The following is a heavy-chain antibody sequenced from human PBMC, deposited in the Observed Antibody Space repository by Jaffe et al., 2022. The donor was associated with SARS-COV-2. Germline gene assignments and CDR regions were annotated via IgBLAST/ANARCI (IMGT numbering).Heavy chain of an antibody. CDR2: IYYSGST. D-gene: IGHD2-8*01. CDR3: ARVTVLMVYARGAFDI. CDR1: GGSISSGGYY. V-gene: IGHV4-31*03. J-gene: IGHJ3*02. Sequence: QVQLQESGPGLVKPSQTLSLTCTVSGGSISSGGYYWSWIRQHPGKGLEWIGYIYYSGSTYYNPSLKSRVTISVDTSKNQFSLKLSSVTAADTAVYYCARVTVLMVYARGAFDIWGQGTMVTVSS.